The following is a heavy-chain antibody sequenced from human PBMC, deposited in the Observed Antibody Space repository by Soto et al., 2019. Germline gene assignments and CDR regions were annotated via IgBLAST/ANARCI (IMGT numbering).Heavy chain of an antibody. Sequence: QVQLQQWGAGLLKPSETLSLTCAVYGGSFSGYYWNWIRQPPGKGLEWIGEINHSGSTNYNPSLKSRVTISVDTSKNHFALKLNSVTAADTAVYYCAGGGDWFDPWGQGALVTVSS. CDR3: AGGGDWFDP. D-gene: IGHD3-16*01. CDR1: GGSFSGYY. CDR2: INHSGST. V-gene: IGHV4-34*01. J-gene: IGHJ5*02.